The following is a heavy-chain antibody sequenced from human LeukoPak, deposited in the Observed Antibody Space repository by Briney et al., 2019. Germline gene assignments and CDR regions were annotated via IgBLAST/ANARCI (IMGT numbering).Heavy chain of an antibody. CDR3: AGGRTDIVVVPATLRNYYFDY. V-gene: IGHV1-18*01. CDR2: ISAYNGNT. CDR1: GYTFTSYG. Sequence: ASVKVSCKASGYTFTSYGISWVRQAPGQGLEWMGWISAYNGNTNYAQKLQGRVTMTRDTSISTAYMELSRLRSDDTAVYYCAGGRTDIVVVPATLRNYYFDYWGQGTLVTVSS. J-gene: IGHJ4*02. D-gene: IGHD2-2*01.